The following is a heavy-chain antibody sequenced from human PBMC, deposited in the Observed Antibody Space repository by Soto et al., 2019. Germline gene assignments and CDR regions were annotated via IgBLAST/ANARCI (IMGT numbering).Heavy chain of an antibody. CDR2: IYYSGST. CDR1: GGSISSYY. D-gene: IGHD5-18*01. CDR3: ARGGERSWIQLWS. Sequence: SETLSLTCTVSGGSISSYYWSWIRQPPGKGLEWIGYIYYSGSTNYNPSLKSRVTISVDTSKNQFSLELSSVTAADTAVYYCARGGERSWIQLWSWGQGTLVTVSS. V-gene: IGHV4-59*08. J-gene: IGHJ5*02.